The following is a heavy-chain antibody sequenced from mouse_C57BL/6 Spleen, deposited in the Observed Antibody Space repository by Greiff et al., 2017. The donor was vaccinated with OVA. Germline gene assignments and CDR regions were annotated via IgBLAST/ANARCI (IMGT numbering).Heavy chain of an antibody. CDR1: GYTFTDYN. CDR3: ARESDYDYDEGFAY. Sequence: VQLQQSGPELVKPGASVKMSCKASGYTFTDYNMHWVKQSHGKSLEWIGYINPNNGGTSYNQKFKGKATLTVNKSSSTAYIEHRSLTSEDSAVYYCARESDYDYDEGFAYWGQGTLVTVSA. CDR2: INPNNGGT. J-gene: IGHJ3*01. D-gene: IGHD2-4*01. V-gene: IGHV1-22*01.